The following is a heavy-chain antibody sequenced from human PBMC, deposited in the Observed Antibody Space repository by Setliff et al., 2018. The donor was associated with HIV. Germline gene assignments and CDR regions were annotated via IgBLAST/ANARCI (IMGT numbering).Heavy chain of an antibody. Sequence: GESLKISCAASGFTFRSYWMYWVRQPPGKGLVWVSRINIDGGSTNYADSVKGRFTISRDNAKNSLYLQMNSLRAEDTAVYYCARSRAAGFDYWGQGTLVTVSS. CDR2: INIDGGST. D-gene: IGHD6-13*01. CDR3: ARSRAAGFDY. J-gene: IGHJ4*02. CDR1: GFTFRSYW. V-gene: IGHV3-74*01.